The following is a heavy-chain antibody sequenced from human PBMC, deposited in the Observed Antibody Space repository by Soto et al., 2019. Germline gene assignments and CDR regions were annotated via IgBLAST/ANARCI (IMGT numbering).Heavy chain of an antibody. D-gene: IGHD3-10*01. CDR2: ISGSGGST. CDR1: GFTFSSYA. Sequence: PGGSLRLSCAASGFTFSSYAMSWVRQAPGKGLEWVSAISGSGGSTYYADSVKGRFTISRDNSKNTLYLQMNSLRAEDTAVYYCAKDMVRGVIHNWFDPWGQGTLVTVSS. V-gene: IGHV3-23*01. J-gene: IGHJ5*02. CDR3: AKDMVRGVIHNWFDP.